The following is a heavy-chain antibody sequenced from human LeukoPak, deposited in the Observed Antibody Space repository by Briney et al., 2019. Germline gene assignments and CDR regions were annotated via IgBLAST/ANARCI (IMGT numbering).Heavy chain of an antibody. J-gene: IGHJ4*02. CDR3: VRSLDY. CDR1: GFTFSSYA. Sequence: PGRSLRLSCAASGFTFSSYAMNWVRQAPGKGLEWVSVITGSGGFTQYADSVKGRFTISRDNSKNTVYLQMNSLRVEDTALYYCVRSLDYWGQGTLVTVSS. CDR2: ITGSGGFT. V-gene: IGHV3-23*01.